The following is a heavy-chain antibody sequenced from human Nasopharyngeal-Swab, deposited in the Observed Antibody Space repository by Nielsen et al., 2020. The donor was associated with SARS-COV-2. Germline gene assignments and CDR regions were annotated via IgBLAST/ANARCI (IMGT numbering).Heavy chain of an antibody. CDR2: ISPYNSNT. J-gene: IGHJ3*02. CDR3: ARGQGSWTRNAFDI. D-gene: IGHD3/OR15-3a*01. Sequence: ASVKVSCKASGYTFTSYGISWVRQAPGQGLEWMGWISPYNSNTNYAQKLQGRVTMTTDSSTYTSYMELRSLRSDDTAVYYCARGQGSWTRNAFDIWGQGTMVTVSS. CDR1: GYTFTSYG. V-gene: IGHV1-18*01.